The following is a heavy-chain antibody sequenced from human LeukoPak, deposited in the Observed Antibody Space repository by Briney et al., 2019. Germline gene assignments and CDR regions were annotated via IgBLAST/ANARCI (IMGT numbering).Heavy chain of an antibody. CDR3: ARAQGGIAVASFDY. J-gene: IGHJ4*02. V-gene: IGHV7-4-1*02. CDR2: INTNTGNP. Sequence: ASVKVSCKASGYTFTSYAMNWVRQASGQGRECMGWINTNTGNPTYAQGFTGRFVFSLDTSVSTAYLQISSLKAEDTAVYYCARAQGGIAVASFDYWGQGTLVTVSS. D-gene: IGHD6-19*01. CDR1: GYTFTSYA.